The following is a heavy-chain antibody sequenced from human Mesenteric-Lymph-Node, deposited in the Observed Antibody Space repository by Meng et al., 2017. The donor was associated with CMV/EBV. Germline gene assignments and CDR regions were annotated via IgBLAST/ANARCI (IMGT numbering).Heavy chain of an antibody. J-gene: IGHJ3*02. D-gene: IGHD6-13*01. CDR2: ISSSGSTI. CDR1: GFTFSSYE. V-gene: IGHV3-48*03. CDR3: ARDQSSSWYDAFDI. Sequence: GGSLRLSCAASGFTFSSYEMNWVRQAPGKGLEWVSYISSSGSTIYYADSVKGRFTISRDNAKNSLYLQMNSLRAEDTAVYCCARDQSSSWYDAFDIWGQGTMVTVSS.